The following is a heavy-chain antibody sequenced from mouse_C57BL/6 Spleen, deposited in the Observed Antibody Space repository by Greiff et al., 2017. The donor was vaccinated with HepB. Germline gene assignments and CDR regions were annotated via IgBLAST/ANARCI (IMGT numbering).Heavy chain of an antibody. CDR1: GFTFSDYY. D-gene: IGHD2-4*01. V-gene: IGHV5-12*01. CDR3: ASPPDYDGAY. CDR2: ISNGGGST. J-gene: IGHJ3*01. Sequence: EVKLVESGGGLVQPGGSLKLSCAASGFTFSDYYMYWVRQTPEKRLEWVAYISNGGGSTYYPDTVKGRFTISRDNAKNTLYLQMSRLKSEDTAMYYCASPPDYDGAYWGQGTLVTVSA.